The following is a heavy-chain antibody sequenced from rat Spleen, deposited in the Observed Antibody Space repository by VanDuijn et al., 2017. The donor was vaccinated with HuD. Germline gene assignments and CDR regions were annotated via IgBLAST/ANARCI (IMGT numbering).Heavy chain of an antibody. CDR1: GFTFSDYN. D-gene: IGHD1-9*01. CDR2: ILYDGSRT. Sequence: EVQLVESGGGLVQPGRSLKLSCAASGFTFSDYNMAWVRQAPKKGLEWVATILYDGSRTYYRDSVKGRFTISRDNAKSTLYLQMDSLRSEDTATYYCATRITGYNYFDYWGQGVMVTVSS. CDR3: ATRITGYNYFDY. V-gene: IGHV5S10*01. J-gene: IGHJ2*01.